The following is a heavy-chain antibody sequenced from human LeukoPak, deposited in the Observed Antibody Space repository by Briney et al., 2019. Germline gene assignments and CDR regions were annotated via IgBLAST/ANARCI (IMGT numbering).Heavy chain of an antibody. J-gene: IGHJ4*02. CDR2: IKQDGSEK. CDR3: GRGGNWNDF. CDR1: GFTFSNFW. D-gene: IGHD1-1*01. Sequence: GGSLRLSCAASGFTFSNFWMSWVRQAPGKGLEWVDNIKQDGSEKNYVESVRGRFTISRDNARDSLYLQMNALRADDTAVYYCGRGGNWNDFWGQGTLLIVSS. V-gene: IGHV3-7*03.